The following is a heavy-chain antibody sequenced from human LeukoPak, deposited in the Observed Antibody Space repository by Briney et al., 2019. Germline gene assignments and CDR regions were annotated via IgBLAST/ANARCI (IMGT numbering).Heavy chain of an antibody. J-gene: IGHJ5*02. Sequence: SETLSLTCAVYGGSFSGYYWSWIRQPPGKGLEWIGEINHSGSTNYNPSLKSRVTISVDTSKNQFSLKLSSVTAADTAVYYCAKGSGSYEDGGNWFDPWGQGTLVTVSS. V-gene: IGHV4-34*09. CDR1: GGSFSGYY. D-gene: IGHD1-26*01. CDR3: AKGSGSYEDGGNWFDP. CDR2: INHSGST.